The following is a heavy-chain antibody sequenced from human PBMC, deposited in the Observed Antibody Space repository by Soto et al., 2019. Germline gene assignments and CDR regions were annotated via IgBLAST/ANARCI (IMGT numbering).Heavy chain of an antibody. Sequence: QVQLQQWGAGLLKPSETLSLTCAVYGGSFSGYYWTWIRQPPGTGLEWIGEINHSGSTNNNPSPKXRVTIAVDTSKLQFSLKLTSVAAADTAVYYFAGDNTPGLFDYWGQGTLVTVSS. V-gene: IGHV4-34*01. D-gene: IGHD1-1*01. J-gene: IGHJ4*02. CDR2: INHSGST. CDR3: AGDNTPGLFDY. CDR1: GGSFSGYY.